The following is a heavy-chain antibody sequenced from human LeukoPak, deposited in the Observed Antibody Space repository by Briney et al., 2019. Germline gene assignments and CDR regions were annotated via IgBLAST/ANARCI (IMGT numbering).Heavy chain of an antibody. CDR1: GGSISSSSYY. V-gene: IGHV4-39*01. J-gene: IGHJ4*02. Sequence: SETLSLTCTVSGGSISSSSYYWGWIRQPPGKGLEWIGSIYYSGSTYHNPSLKSRVTISVDTSKNQFSLKLSSVTAADTAVYYCARHNWGGYTGYWGQGALVTVSS. CDR3: ARHNWGGYTGY. CDR2: IYYSGST. D-gene: IGHD5-12*01.